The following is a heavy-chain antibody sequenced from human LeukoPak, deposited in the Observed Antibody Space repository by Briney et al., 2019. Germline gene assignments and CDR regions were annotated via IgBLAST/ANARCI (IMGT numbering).Heavy chain of an antibody. CDR3: AKGLVVNDNYFDN. D-gene: IGHD2-15*01. J-gene: IGHJ4*02. V-gene: IGHV3-23*01. CDR2: IGGSDDTT. Sequence: PGQSLRLSCAASGFSLRTYAMNWVRQVPGKGLEWVSSIGGSDDTTYYADSVKGRFTISSDFSTNTESLQMNSLRAEDTAVYFCAKGLVVNDNYFDNWGQGTLVTVSS. CDR1: GFSLRTYA.